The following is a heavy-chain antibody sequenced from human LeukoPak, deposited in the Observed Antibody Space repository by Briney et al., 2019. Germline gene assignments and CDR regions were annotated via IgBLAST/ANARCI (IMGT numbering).Heavy chain of an antibody. J-gene: IGHJ4*02. CDR1: GYTFASYG. D-gene: IGHD6-13*01. Sequence: VASVKVSCKASGYTFASYGISWVRQAPGQGLEWMGWISAYNGNTNYAQKLQGRVTITRDTSASTAYMELSSLTSEDTGIYYCARGPRAAADDYWGQGTLVTVSS. CDR2: ISAYNGNT. CDR3: ARGPRAAADDY. V-gene: IGHV1-18*01.